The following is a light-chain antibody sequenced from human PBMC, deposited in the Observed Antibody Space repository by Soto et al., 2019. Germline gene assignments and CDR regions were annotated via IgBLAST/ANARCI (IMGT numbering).Light chain of an antibody. CDR2: LNSDGSH. CDR1: SGHSSYA. CDR3: QTWGTGIHYV. J-gene: IGLJ1*01. V-gene: IGLV4-69*01. Sequence: QLVLTQSPSASASLGASVKLTCTLSSGHSSYAIAWHQQQPEKGPRYLMKLNSDGSHSKGDGIPDRFSGSSSGAERYLTISCLQSEDEADYYCQTWGTGIHYVFGTGTQLTVL.